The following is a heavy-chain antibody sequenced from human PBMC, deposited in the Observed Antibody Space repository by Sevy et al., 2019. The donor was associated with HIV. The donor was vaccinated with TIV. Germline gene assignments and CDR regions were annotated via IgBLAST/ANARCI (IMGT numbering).Heavy chain of an antibody. D-gene: IGHD6-19*01. CDR2: NSSSSSTI. CDR1: GFTFSSYS. CDR3: ARDDHRRIAVAGPTGYYYYYYGMDV. Sequence: GGSLRLSCAASGFTFSSYSMNWVRQAPGKGLEWVSYNSSSSSTIYYADSVKGRFTISRDNAKNSLYLQMNSLRDEDTAVYYCARDDHRRIAVAGPTGYYYYYYGMDVWGQGTTVTVSS. J-gene: IGHJ6*02. V-gene: IGHV3-48*02.